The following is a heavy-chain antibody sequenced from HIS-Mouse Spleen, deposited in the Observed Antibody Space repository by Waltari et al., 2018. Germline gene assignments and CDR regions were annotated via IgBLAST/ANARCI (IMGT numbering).Heavy chain of an antibody. V-gene: IGHV4-39*07. CDR2: IYYSGST. D-gene: IGHD6-13*01. CDR1: GGSIRSSIYY. CDR3: AREIPYSSSWYDWYFDL. J-gene: IGHJ2*01. Sequence: QLQLQESGPGLVKPSETLSLPCTVSGGSIRSSIYYWGWIRQPPGKGLEWIGSIYYSGSTYYNPSLKSRVTISVDTSKNQFSLKLSSVTAADTAVYYCAREIPYSSSWYDWYFDLWGRGTLVTVSS.